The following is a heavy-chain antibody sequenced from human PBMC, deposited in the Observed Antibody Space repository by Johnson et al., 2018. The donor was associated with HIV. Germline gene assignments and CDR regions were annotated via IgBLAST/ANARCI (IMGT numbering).Heavy chain of an antibody. J-gene: IGHJ3*02. V-gene: IGHV3-13*01. Sequence: VLLVESGGGVVQPGGSLRLSCAASGFTFSSYDMHWVRQATGKGLEWVSAIGTAGDTYYPGSVKGRFTISRENAKNSLYLQMNSLRAGDTAVYYCARGPPLQWELRGNAFDIWGQGTMVTVSS. D-gene: IGHD1-26*01. CDR2: IGTAGDT. CDR1: GFTFSSYD. CDR3: ARGPPLQWELRGNAFDI.